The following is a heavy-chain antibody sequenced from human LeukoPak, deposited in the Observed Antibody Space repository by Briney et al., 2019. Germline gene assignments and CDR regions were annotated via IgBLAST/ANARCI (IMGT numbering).Heavy chain of an antibody. D-gene: IGHD3-3*01. J-gene: IGHJ3*02. Sequence: KPSETLSLTCAVYGGSFSGYYWSWIRQPPGKGLEWIGEINHSGSTNYNPSLKSRVTISVDTSKNQFSLKLSSVTAADTAGYYCASLSFWSGYHDAFDIWAQGTMVTVSS. CDR1: GGSFSGYY. CDR2: INHSGST. V-gene: IGHV4-34*01. CDR3: ASLSFWSGYHDAFDI.